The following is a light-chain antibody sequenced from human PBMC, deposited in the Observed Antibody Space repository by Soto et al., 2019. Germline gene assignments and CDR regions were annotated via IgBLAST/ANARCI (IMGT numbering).Light chain of an antibody. CDR1: SSDFGGYNY. V-gene: IGLV2-8*01. J-gene: IGLJ3*02. CDR3: SSYAASNNFYFV. CDR2: EVT. Sequence: QSALTQPPSASGSPGQSVTISCTGTSSDFGGYNYVSWYQQYPGRAPKLMIYEVTKRPSGVPDRFSGSKSGNTASLTVSGLQAEDEADYCCSSYAASNNFYFVFGGGTKVTVL.